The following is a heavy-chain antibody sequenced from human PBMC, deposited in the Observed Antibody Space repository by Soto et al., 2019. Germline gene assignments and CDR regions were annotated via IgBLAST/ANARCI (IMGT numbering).Heavy chain of an antibody. J-gene: IGHJ4*02. CDR2: IIPIFGTA. Sequence: SVKVSCKASGGTFSSYAISWVRQAPGQGLEWMGGIIPIFGTANYAQKFQGRVTITADESTSTAYMELSSLRSEDTAVYYCATMGTPATGLYYFDYWGQGTLVTVSS. CDR1: GGTFSSYA. D-gene: IGHD5-18*01. CDR3: ATMGTPATGLYYFDY. V-gene: IGHV1-69*13.